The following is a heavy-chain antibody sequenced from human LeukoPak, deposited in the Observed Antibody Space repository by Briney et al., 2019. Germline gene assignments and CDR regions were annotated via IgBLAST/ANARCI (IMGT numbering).Heavy chain of an antibody. CDR2: IYHSGNT. CDR3: ARELGYFDWSHPTEFDY. Sequence: ASETLSLTCTVSGASISGSGYYWGWIRQPPGKGLEWIGSIYHSGNTYYNPSLESRVTISVDTSKNQFSLKLSSVTAADTAVYYCARELGYFDWSHPTEFDYWGQGTLVTVSS. CDR1: GASISGSGYY. D-gene: IGHD3-9*01. V-gene: IGHV4-38-2*02. J-gene: IGHJ4*02.